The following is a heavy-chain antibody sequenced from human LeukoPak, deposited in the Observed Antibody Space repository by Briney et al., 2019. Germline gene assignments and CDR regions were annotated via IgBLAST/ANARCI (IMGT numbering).Heavy chain of an antibody. CDR2: ISAYNGNT. Sequence: GASVKVSCKASGYTFTSYGISWVRQAPGQGLERMGWISAYNGNTNYAQKLQGRVTMTTDTSTSTAYMELRSLRSDDTAVYYCARAFDVLRFLEWPREYYFDYWGQGTLVTVSS. CDR3: ARAFDVLRFLEWPREYYFDY. CDR1: GYTFTSYG. J-gene: IGHJ4*02. V-gene: IGHV1-18*01. D-gene: IGHD3-3*01.